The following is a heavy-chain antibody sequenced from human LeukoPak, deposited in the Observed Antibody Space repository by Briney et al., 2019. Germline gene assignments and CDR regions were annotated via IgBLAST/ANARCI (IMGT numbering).Heavy chain of an antibody. J-gene: IGHJ4*02. V-gene: IGHV3-21*01. CDR3: ARDRRKAVDKYGGYADY. CDR1: GFKFSSNS. Sequence: GGSLRLSCAASGFKFSSNSMNWVRQAPGKGLEWVSFISTSSSYIYYADSVKGRFTISRDNAKNSLYLQMNSLRAEDTAVYYCARDRRKAVDKYGGYADYWGQGTLVTVSS. D-gene: IGHD5-12*01. CDR2: ISTSSSYI.